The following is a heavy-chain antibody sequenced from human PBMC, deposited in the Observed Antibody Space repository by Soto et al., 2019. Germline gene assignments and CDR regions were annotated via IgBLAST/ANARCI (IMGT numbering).Heavy chain of an antibody. J-gene: IGHJ5*02. CDR1: GGSLTSGGYY. V-gene: IGHV4-31*03. CDR2: IFQSGST. D-gene: IGHD2-21*02. CDR3: ARGGDSDNYFAP. Sequence: QVQLQESGPGLVKPSQTLSLTCTVSGGSLTSGGYYWSWIRQHPGMGLEWIAHIFQSGSTHHNPSLKSRVTISVDTSKNQFSLNLTSVTAADTAVYYCARGGDSDNYFAPWGQGTLVAVSS.